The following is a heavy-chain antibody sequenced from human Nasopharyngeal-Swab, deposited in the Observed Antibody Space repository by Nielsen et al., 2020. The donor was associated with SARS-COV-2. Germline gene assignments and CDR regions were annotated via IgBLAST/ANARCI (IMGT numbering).Heavy chain of an antibody. J-gene: IGHJ3*02. CDR3: ARQYQNYFGSGDYHGAFDI. CDR1: GYSFSNYW. CDR2: VDPSDSYT. D-gene: IGHD3-10*01. Sequence: GESLKISCEGSGYSFSNYWISWVRQVPGKGLEWMGKVDPSDSYTGYSPSLRGHVTISVDRSISTAYLQWSSLKASDTAMYYCARQYQNYFGSGDYHGAFDIWSQGTMVTVSS. V-gene: IGHV5-10-1*01.